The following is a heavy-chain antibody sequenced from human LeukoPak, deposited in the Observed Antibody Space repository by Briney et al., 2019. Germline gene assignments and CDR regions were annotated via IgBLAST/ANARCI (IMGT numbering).Heavy chain of an antibody. CDR1: GYTFTSYD. CDR2: MNPNSGNT. V-gene: IGHV1-8*01. Sequence: ASVKVSFKASGYTFTSYDINWVRQATGQGLEWMGWMNPNSGNTGYAQKFQGRVTMTRNTSISTAYMELSSLRSEDTAVYYCARLGPGVVPAAMPDFDYYGMDVWGQGTTVTVSS. CDR3: ARLGPGVVPAAMPDFDYYGMDV. J-gene: IGHJ6*02. D-gene: IGHD2-2*01.